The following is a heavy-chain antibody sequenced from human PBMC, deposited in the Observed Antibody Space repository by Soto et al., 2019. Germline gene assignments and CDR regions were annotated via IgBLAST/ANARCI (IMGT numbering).Heavy chain of an antibody. J-gene: IGHJ6*03. D-gene: IGHD3-3*01. CDR2: ISSNGGST. CDR3: ARGGTYYDFWSGYSYDYYYYYMDV. V-gene: IGHV3-64*01. CDR1: GFTFSSYA. Sequence: GGSLRLSCAASGFTFSSYAMHWVRQAPGKGLEYVSAISSNGGSTYYANSVKGRFTISRDNSKNTLYLQMGSLRAEDIAVYYCARGGTYYDFWSGYSYDYYYYYMDVWGKGTTVTVSS.